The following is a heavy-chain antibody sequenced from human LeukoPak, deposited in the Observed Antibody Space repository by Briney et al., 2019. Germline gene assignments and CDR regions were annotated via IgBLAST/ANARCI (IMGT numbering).Heavy chain of an antibody. CDR1: GGSFSGYY. J-gene: IGHJ3*02. D-gene: IGHD3-22*01. V-gene: IGHV4-34*01. Sequence: SETLSLTCAVYGGSFSGYYWSWIRQPPGKGLEWIGEINHSGSTNYNPSLKSRVTISVDTSKNQFSLKLSSVTAADTAVYYCARGSHDSSGTTEYGVESDIWGQGTMVTVSS. CDR2: INHSGST. CDR3: ARGSHDSSGTTEYGVESDI.